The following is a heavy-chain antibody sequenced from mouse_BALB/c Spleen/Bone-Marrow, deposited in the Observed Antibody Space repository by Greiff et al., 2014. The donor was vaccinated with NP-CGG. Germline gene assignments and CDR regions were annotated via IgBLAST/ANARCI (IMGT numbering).Heavy chain of an antibody. CDR3: ARSDYYGSSYKAWFTY. V-gene: IGHV1-31*01. Sequence: VQLQQSGPELVKPGTSMKISCKASGYSFTGCTMNWVKQSHGKNLEWIGLIYPYNGGTTYNQKFKGKATFTIDKASSTAYMELLSLTSEDSAVYYCARSDYYGSSYKAWFTYWGQGTLVTVSA. CDR1: GYSFTGCT. CDR2: IYPYNGGT. J-gene: IGHJ3*01. D-gene: IGHD1-1*01.